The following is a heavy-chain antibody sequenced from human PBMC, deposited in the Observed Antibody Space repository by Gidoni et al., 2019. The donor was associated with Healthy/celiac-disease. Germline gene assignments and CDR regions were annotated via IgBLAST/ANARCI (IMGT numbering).Heavy chain of an antibody. D-gene: IGHD3-22*01. V-gene: IGHV4-59*01. CDR2: IYYSGST. Sequence: QVQLQESGPGLVKPSETLSLICTVSGGSISSYYWSWIRQPPGKGLEWIGYIYYSGSTHYNPSLKSRVTISVDTSKNQFSLRLSSVTAADTAVYYCARERDTSGYSDPFDYWGQGTLVTVSS. CDR1: GGSISSYY. CDR3: ARERDTSGYSDPFDY. J-gene: IGHJ4*02.